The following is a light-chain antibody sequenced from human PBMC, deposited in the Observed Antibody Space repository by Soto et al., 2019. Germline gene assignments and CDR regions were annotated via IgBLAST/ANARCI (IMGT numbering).Light chain of an antibody. Sequence: QSVLTQPASVSGSPGQSITITCTGTSSDIGGYDYVSWYQHHPGKAPKVIIYGVTNRPSGVSHRFSGSKSANTASLTISGLQAEDEADYYCSSYTSGTTYVFGTGTKLTVL. J-gene: IGLJ1*01. CDR1: SSDIGGYDY. CDR3: SSYTSGTTYV. V-gene: IGLV2-14*01. CDR2: GVT.